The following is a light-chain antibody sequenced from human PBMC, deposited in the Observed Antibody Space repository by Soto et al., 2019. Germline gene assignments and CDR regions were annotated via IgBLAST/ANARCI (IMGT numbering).Light chain of an antibody. Sequence: QSALTQPASVSGSPGQSITISCTGTNSDVGAYNYVSWYQHHPGKAPKLMIYDVSSRPSGTSNRFSGYKSGNTASLTISGLQAEDEADYYCSSYIGSNSFVFGTGTKLTVL. CDR2: DVS. V-gene: IGLV2-14*03. J-gene: IGLJ1*01. CDR3: SSYIGSNSFV. CDR1: NSDVGAYNY.